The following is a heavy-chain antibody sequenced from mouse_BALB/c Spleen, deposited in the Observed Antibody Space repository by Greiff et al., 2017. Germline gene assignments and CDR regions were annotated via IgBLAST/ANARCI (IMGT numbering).Heavy chain of an antibody. CDR1: GFTFSSYT. CDR3: ARQRDYDYAMDY. CDR2: ISNGGGST. D-gene: IGHD2-4*01. Sequence: EVQVVESGGGLVQPGGSLKLSCAASGFTFSSYTMSWVRQTPEKRLEWVAYISNGGGSTYYPDTVKGRVTISRDNAKNTLYLQMSSLKSEDTAMYYCARQRDYDYAMDYWGQGTSVTVSS. V-gene: IGHV5-12-2*01. J-gene: IGHJ4*01.